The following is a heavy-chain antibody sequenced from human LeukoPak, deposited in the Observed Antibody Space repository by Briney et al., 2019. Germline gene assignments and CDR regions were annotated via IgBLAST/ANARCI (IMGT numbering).Heavy chain of an antibody. CDR2: ISAYNGDT. D-gene: IGHD3-16*02. CDR3: ARDFRLGELSLYEYYFDY. Sequence: ASVNVSCKASGYTFTSYGISWVRQAPGQGLEWMEWISAYNGDTNYAQKLQGRVTMTTDTSTSTAYMELRSLRSDDTAVYYCARDFRLGELSLYEYYFDYWGQGTLVTVSS. J-gene: IGHJ4*02. V-gene: IGHV1-18*04. CDR1: GYTFTSYG.